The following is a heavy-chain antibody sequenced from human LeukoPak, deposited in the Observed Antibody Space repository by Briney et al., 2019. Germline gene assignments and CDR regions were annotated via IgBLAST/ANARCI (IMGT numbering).Heavy chain of an antibody. CDR2: IIPIFGTA. CDR1: GGTFISYA. V-gene: IGHV1-69*13. D-gene: IGHD2-2*01. CDR3: ARDRCCSSTSCYWDWFDP. Sequence: ASVKVSCKASGGTFISYAISWVRQAPGQGEEGMGGIIPIFGTANYAQKFQGRVTITAEEDTSTASVELSSLRSEDTAVYYCARDRCCSSTSCYWDWFDPWGQGTLVTVSS. J-gene: IGHJ5*02.